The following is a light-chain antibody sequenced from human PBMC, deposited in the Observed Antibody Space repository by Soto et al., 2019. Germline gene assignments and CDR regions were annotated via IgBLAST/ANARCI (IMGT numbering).Light chain of an antibody. Sequence: QSALTQPPSASGTPGQRVTISCSGNISNIGGYTVNWYQHLPGTAPKLLIYNDYQRPSGVPDRFSGSKSGTSASLAISGLQSEDEADYYCATWDESQPGVFGDGTKVTV. V-gene: IGLV1-44*01. CDR1: ISNIGGYT. CDR2: NDY. CDR3: ATWDESQPGV. J-gene: IGLJ1*01.